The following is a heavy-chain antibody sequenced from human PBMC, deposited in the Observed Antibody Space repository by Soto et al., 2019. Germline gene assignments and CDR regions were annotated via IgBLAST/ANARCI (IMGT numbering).Heavy chain of an antibody. D-gene: IGHD2-2*01. CDR3: AKDITMGYAELAGIDV. CDR2: SSWDSGSI. CDR1: GFTFDDYA. V-gene: IGHV3-9*01. J-gene: IGHJ6*02. Sequence: ALRLSCAASGFTFDDYAMHWVRQAPGKGLEWVSGSSWDSGSIGYADSVKGRFTISRDNAKDSLYLQMNSLRAEDTALYYCAKDITMGYAELAGIDVWGYGTTVTVS.